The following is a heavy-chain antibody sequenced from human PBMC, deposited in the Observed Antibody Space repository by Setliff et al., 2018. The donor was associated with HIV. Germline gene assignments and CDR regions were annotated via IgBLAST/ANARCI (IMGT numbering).Heavy chain of an antibody. Sequence: GGSLRLSCAASGFTFSGSTIHWVRQASGKGLEWVGRIGSKANSYATAYAASVKGRFTTSREDSKNTAYLQMNSLKTEDTAVYYCRADSSGYPWGQGTLVTVSS. CDR1: GFTFSGST. CDR3: RADSSGYP. CDR2: IGSKANSYAT. V-gene: IGHV3-73*01. J-gene: IGHJ5*02. D-gene: IGHD3-22*01.